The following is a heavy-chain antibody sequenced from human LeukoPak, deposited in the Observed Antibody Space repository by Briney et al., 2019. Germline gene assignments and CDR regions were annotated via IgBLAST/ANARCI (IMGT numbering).Heavy chain of an antibody. CDR2: ISSSSNTI. V-gene: IGHV3-48*02. D-gene: IGHD5-24*01. CDR3: ARGWATIPD. J-gene: IGHJ1*01. CDR1: GFTFSSYS. Sequence: GGSLRLSCVASGFTFSSYSMNWVRQAPGKGLQWISYISSSSNTIYYADSAKGRFTISRDNAKNSLSLQMSSLREEDTALYYCARGWATIPDWGQGTLVTVSS.